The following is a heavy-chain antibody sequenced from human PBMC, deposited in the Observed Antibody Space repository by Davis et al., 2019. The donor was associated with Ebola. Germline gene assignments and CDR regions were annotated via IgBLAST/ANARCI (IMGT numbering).Heavy chain of an antibody. J-gene: IGHJ5*02. D-gene: IGHD7-27*01. V-gene: IGHV1-58*01. CDR1: GFTFTRSA. Sequence: SVKVSCKPSGFTFTRSAVQWVRQARGQLLESIGWIVVGNGNTNYAQKFRERVTITRDMSTSTAYMELSSLTSEDTAVYYCVAEGTGGADNWFDPWGQGTLVTVSS. CDR2: IVVGNGNT. CDR3: VAEGTGGADNWFDP.